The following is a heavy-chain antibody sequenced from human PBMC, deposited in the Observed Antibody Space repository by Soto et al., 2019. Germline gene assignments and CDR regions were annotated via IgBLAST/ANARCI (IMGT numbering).Heavy chain of an antibody. CDR1: GYTFSSYS. Sequence: AGGSLRLSCAASGYTFSSYSMNWVRQAPGKGLEWVSSISSSSSYIYYADSVKGRFTISRDNAKNSLYLQMNSLRAEDTAVYYCAREEADLPAFDIWGQGTMVTVSS. V-gene: IGHV3-21*01. CDR3: AREEADLPAFDI. CDR2: ISSSSSYI. J-gene: IGHJ3*02.